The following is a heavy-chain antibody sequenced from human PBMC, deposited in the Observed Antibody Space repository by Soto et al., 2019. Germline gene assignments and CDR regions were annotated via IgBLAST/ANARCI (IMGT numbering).Heavy chain of an antibody. Sequence: TPSLTCPVSRGPLPSSSYYWGWVRPPPGKGLEWIGSIYYSGGTYYKSSLKSRVTISVDTSKNQFSLKLTSVTAADTAVYYCARSGGARMEWELLGMDVWGQGTTVTVPS. CDR1: RGPLPSSSYY. J-gene: IGHJ6*02. V-gene: IGHV4-39*01. CDR3: ARSGGARMEWELLGMDV. D-gene: IGHD1-26*01. CDR2: IYYSGGT.